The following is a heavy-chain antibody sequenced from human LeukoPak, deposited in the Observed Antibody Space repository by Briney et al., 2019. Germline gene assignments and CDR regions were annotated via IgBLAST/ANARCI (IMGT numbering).Heavy chain of an antibody. Sequence: ASVKVSCKASGYTFTGYYMHWVRQAPGQGLEWMGWINPNSGGTNYAQKFQGRVTMTRDTSISTAYMELSRLRSDDTAVYYCARVLGTAVQLPIQHWGQGTLVTVSS. D-gene: IGHD6-19*01. CDR1: GYTFTGYY. V-gene: IGHV1-2*02. CDR3: ARVLGTAVQLPIQH. J-gene: IGHJ1*01. CDR2: INPNSGGT.